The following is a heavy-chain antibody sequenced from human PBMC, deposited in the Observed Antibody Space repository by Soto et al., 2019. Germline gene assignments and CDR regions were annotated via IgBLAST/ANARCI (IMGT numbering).Heavy chain of an antibody. CDR3: ARSRYTSGWWTPPFDY. CDR1: GGSISSYY. D-gene: IGHD6-19*01. Sequence: QVQLQESGPGLVKPSESLSLTCAVSGGSISSYYWSWIRQPPGKGLEWIGYIYYSGSTNYNPSLKSRVTISVDTSKNQFSLERTSVTAADTAVYYCARSRYTSGWWTPPFDYWGQGTLVTVSS. J-gene: IGHJ4*02. CDR2: IYYSGST. V-gene: IGHV4-59*01.